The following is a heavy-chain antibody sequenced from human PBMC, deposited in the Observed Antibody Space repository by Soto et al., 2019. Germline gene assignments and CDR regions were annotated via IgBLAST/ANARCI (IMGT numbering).Heavy chain of an antibody. J-gene: IGHJ6*02. CDR2: IDWDDDK. Sequence: SGPTLVNPTQTLTLTCTFSGFSLSTSGMCVSWIRQPPGKALEWLALIDWDDDKYYSTSLKTRLTISKGTSKNQVVLTMTNMDPVDTATYYCARMTYYYDSSGYPYGMDVWGQGTTVT. CDR1: GFSLSTSGMC. V-gene: IGHV2-70*01. CDR3: ARMTYYYDSSGYPYGMDV. D-gene: IGHD3-22*01.